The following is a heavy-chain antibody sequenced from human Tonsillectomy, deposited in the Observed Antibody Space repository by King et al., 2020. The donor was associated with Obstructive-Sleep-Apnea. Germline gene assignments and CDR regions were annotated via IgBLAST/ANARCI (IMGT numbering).Heavy chain of an antibody. CDR2: IYYSGST. V-gene: IGHV4-59*01. CDR1: GGSISSYY. CDR3: ARGGGSPPFDY. J-gene: IGHJ4*02. D-gene: IGHD1-26*01. Sequence: QLQESGPGLVKPSETLSLTCTVSGGSISSYYWSWIRQPPGKGLEWIGSIYYSGSTNYNPSLKGRVTISVATSKNQFSLRLSSVTAADTAVFYCARGGGSPPFDYWGQGTLVTVSS.